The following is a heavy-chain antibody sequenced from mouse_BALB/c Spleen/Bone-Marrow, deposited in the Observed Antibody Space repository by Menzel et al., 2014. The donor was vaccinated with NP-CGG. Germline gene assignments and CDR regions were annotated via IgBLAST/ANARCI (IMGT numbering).Heavy chain of an antibody. V-gene: IGHV2-6-1*01. Sequence: VQLQQSGPGLVSPSQSLSITCTISGFSLTSYGVHWVRQPPGKGLEWLTVIWNDGSTTYNSALKSRLTISKDNSKSQVFLKMNSLQTDDTGMYYCAKHGGGYFDYWGQGTSLTVPS. CDR3: AKHGGGYFDY. CDR2: IWNDGST. J-gene: IGHJ2*02. CDR1: GFSLTSYG.